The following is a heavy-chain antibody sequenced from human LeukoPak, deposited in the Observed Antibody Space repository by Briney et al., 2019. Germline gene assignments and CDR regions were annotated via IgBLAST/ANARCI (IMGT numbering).Heavy chain of an antibody. Sequence: GGSLTLSCAASGFTFSGSAIHWVRQASGKGLEGVGRIRSKAKSYATAYAASGKGSFTISRDDSKNTAYLQMNSLKTEDTAVYYCTRRAYYYDSSGYPENGRFDYWGQGTLVTVSS. CDR2: IRSKAKSYAT. V-gene: IGHV3-73*01. D-gene: IGHD3-22*01. CDR1: GFTFSGSA. J-gene: IGHJ4*02. CDR3: TRRAYYYDSSGYPENGRFDY.